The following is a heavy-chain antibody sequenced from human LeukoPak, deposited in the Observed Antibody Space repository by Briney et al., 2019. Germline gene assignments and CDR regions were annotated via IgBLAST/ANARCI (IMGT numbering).Heavy chain of an antibody. CDR2: ISAYNGNT. CDR3: ARAYRRYSSRPHLVGY. CDR1: GYTFTSYG. J-gene: IGHJ4*02. D-gene: IGHD6-13*01. V-gene: IGHV1-18*01. Sequence: ASVKVSCKASGYTFTSYGISWVRQAPGQGLEWMGWISAYNGNTNYAQKLQGRVTITTDTSTSTAYMELRSLRSDDTAVYYCARAYRRYSSRPHLVGYWGQGTLVTVSS.